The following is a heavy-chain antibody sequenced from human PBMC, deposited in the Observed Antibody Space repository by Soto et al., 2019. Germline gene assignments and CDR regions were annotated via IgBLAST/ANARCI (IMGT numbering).Heavy chain of an antibody. Sequence: GGSLRLSCAASGFTVSSNYMSWVRQAPGKGLEWVSVIYSGGSTYYADSVKGRFTISRDNSKNTLYLQMNSLRAEDTAVYYCARVGNGDGYPPWYYYYGLDVWGQGTTVTVSS. CDR1: GFTVSSNY. D-gene: IGHD5-12*01. CDR2: IYSGGST. J-gene: IGHJ6*02. CDR3: ARVGNGDGYPPWYYYYGLDV. V-gene: IGHV3-53*01.